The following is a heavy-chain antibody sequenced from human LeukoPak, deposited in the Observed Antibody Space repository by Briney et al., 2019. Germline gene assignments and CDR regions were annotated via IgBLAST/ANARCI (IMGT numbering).Heavy chain of an antibody. CDR3: AKDPGGL. V-gene: IGHV3-53*01. CDR2: ISSAGAS. J-gene: IGHJ4*02. CDR1: GFTISQQH. Sequence: GGSLRLSCVVSGFTISQQHMSWVRQAPGKGLEWVAVISSAGASYYAGSVKGRFTISRDNSKNTLYLQMNSLRAEDTAVYYCAKDPGGLWGQGTLVTVSS.